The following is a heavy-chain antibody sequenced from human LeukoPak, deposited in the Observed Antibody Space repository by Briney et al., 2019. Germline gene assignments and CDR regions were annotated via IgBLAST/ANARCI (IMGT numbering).Heavy chain of an antibody. V-gene: IGHV4-34*01. Sequence: PSETLSLTCAVYGGSFSGYYRSWIRQPPGKGLEWIGEINHSGSTNYNPSLKSRVTISVDTSKNQFSLKLSSVTAADTAVYYCASKDPYCTNGVCRTGPDYWGQGTLVTVSS. CDR1: GGSFSGYY. CDR2: INHSGST. D-gene: IGHD2-8*01. CDR3: ASKDPYCTNGVCRTGPDY. J-gene: IGHJ4*02.